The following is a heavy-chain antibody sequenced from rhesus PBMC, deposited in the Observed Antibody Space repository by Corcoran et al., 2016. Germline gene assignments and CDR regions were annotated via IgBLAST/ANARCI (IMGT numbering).Heavy chain of an antibody. Sequence: EVQLVESGGGVVQPGGSLRLSCAASGFSFSSSAMNWVRQAPGKGLEWVSYINNGGGGTYYADSVRGRFTISRDNAKNTLSLQMNSLRTEDTAVYYCAKSPIVGSYFDYWGQGVLVTVSS. V-gene: IGHV3S5*01. CDR2: INNGGGGT. D-gene: IGHD2-39*01. J-gene: IGHJ4*01. CDR3: AKSPIVGSYFDY. CDR1: GFSFSSSA.